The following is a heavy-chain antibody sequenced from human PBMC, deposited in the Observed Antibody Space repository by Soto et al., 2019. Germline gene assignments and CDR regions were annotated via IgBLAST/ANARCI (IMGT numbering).Heavy chain of an antibody. D-gene: IGHD6-6*01. CDR1: GFTFSSYA. CDR3: ARDQVAARPGYYYYGMDV. J-gene: IGHJ6*02. CDR2: ISYDGSNK. Sequence: QVQLVESGGGVVQPGRSLRLSCAASGFTFSSYAMHWVRQAPGKGLEWVAVISYDGSNKYYADSVKGRFTISRDNSKNTLYLQMNSLRAEDTAVYYCARDQVAARPGYYYYGMDVWGQGTTVTVSS. V-gene: IGHV3-30-3*01.